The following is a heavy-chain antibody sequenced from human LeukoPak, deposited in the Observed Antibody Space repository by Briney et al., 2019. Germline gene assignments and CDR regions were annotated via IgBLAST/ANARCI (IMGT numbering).Heavy chain of an antibody. CDR3: ARDPSRGYTYGYGDY. D-gene: IGHD5-18*01. Sequence: PGGPLRLSCAASGFSFSSYWMNWFRQPPGKGLEWVANIKQDGTEKYYVDSVKGRLTISRDNAKKSLYLQMNSLRAEDTGVYYCARDPSRGYTYGYGDYWGQGILVTVSS. V-gene: IGHV3-7*01. CDR1: GFSFSSYW. J-gene: IGHJ4*02. CDR2: IKQDGTEK.